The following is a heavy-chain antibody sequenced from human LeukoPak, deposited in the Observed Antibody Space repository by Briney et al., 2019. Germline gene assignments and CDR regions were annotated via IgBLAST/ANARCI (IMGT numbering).Heavy chain of an antibody. Sequence: GGCLRLSCAAPGFTFSSFWMHWVPQPPGEGPVCVSRIDSDGSIRTYADSVKGPFTISRDNAKNTVYLQINSLRAEDTAVYYCATLNSFGYDYWGQGVLVTVSS. J-gene: IGHJ4*02. CDR2: IDSDGSIR. CDR1: GFTFSSFW. CDR3: ATLNSFGYDY. V-gene: IGHV3-74*01. D-gene: IGHD5-18*01.